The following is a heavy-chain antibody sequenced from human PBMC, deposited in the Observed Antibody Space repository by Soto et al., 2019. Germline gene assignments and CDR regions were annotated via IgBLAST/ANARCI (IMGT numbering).Heavy chain of an antibody. CDR1: GFTFSSYS. CDR2: ISSSSSYI. D-gene: IGHD3-22*01. CDR3: ARGYGSSGYYSDAFDI. J-gene: IGHJ3*02. V-gene: IGHV3-21*01. Sequence: GGSLILSCAASGFTFSSYSMNWVRQAPGKGLEWVSSISSSSSYIYYADSVKGRFTISRDNAKNSLYLQMNSLRAEDTAVYYCARGYGSSGYYSDAFDIWGQGTMVTVSS.